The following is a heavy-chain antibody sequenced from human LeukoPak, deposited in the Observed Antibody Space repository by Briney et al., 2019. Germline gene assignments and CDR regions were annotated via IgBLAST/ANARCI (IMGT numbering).Heavy chain of an antibody. CDR1: GFTFSRHW. CDR3: ATPLDYYDRSDSPQGGD. CDR2: IKHDGSEK. Sequence: GSLRLSCAASGFTFSRHWMTWVRQAPGKGLEWVANIKHDGSEKNYVDSVKGRFIISRDNANNSLYLQMNSLRAEDTAVYYCATPLDYYDRSDSPQGGDWGQGTLVTVSS. J-gene: IGHJ4*02. D-gene: IGHD3-22*01. V-gene: IGHV3-7*03.